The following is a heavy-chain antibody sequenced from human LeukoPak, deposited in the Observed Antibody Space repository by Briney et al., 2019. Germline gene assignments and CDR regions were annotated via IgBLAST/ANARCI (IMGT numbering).Heavy chain of an antibody. Sequence: PGGSLRLSCAASGFTFSSYSMNWVRQAPGKGLEWVSYIKSSSSSGSYEDSVKGQFTISRENAKNSLSLQMNSLGAEDTAVYYCARDRLIAAAGTTWFDHWGQGTLVTVSS. CDR1: GFTFSSYS. CDR2: IKSSSSSG. CDR3: ARDRLIAAAGTTWFDH. D-gene: IGHD6-13*01. V-gene: IGHV3-48*01. J-gene: IGHJ5*02.